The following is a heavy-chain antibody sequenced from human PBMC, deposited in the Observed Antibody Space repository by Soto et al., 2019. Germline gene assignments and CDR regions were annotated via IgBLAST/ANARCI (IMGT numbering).Heavy chain of an antibody. CDR3: XXXXXXXXXVVINY. CDR1: GGSISSSSYY. CDR2: IYYSGST. J-gene: IGHJ4*02. V-gene: IGHV4-39*01. Sequence: QLQLQESGPGLVKPSETLSLTCTVSGGSISSSSYYWGWIRQPPGKGLEWIGSIYYSGSTYYNPSXXXXXXXXXXXXXXXXXXXXXXXXXXXXXXXXXXXXXXXXXXVVINYWGQGTLVTVSS.